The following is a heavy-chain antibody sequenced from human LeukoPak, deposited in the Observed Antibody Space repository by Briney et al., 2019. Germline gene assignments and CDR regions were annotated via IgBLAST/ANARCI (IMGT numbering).Heavy chain of an antibody. D-gene: IGHD6-19*01. Sequence: SETLSLACTVSGGSISSYYWSWIRQPPGKGLEWIGYIYYSGSTNYNPSLKSRVTISVDTSKNQFSLKLSSVTAADTAVYYCATSRRGYSSGWYDFQHWGQGTLVTVSS. J-gene: IGHJ1*01. CDR2: IYYSGST. V-gene: IGHV4-59*01. CDR3: ATSRRGYSSGWYDFQH. CDR1: GGSISSYY.